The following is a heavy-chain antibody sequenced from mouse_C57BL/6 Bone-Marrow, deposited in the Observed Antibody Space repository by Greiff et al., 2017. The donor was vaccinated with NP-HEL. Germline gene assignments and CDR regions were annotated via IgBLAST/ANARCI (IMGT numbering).Heavy chain of an antibody. CDR2: IYPRDGST. CDR3: ARSPFDYGSSPWFAY. Sequence: QVQLQQSGPELVKPGASVKLSCKASGYTFTSYDINWVKQRPGQGLEWIGWIYPRDGSTKYNEKFKGKATLTVDTSSSTAYMELHSLTSEDSAVYFCARSPFDYGSSPWFAYWGQGTLVTVSA. CDR1: GYTFTSYD. D-gene: IGHD1-1*01. J-gene: IGHJ3*01. V-gene: IGHV1-85*01.